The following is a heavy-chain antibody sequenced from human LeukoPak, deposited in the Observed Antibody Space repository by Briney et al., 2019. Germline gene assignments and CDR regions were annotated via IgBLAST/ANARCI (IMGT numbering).Heavy chain of an antibody. CDR1: GGSINSISYS. D-gene: IGHD5-24*01. J-gene: IGHJ5*02. CDR3: ARHPSGRMWLQQGGWFDP. CDR2: MYHNGST. V-gene: IGHV4-39*01. Sequence: SETLSLTCTIPGGSINSISYSWGWIRQPPEKGLEWIGSMYHNGSTYYNPSLKSRVTISVDTSKNQFSLKLTSVTAADTAVYYCARHPSGRMWLQQGGWFDPWGQGTLVTVSS.